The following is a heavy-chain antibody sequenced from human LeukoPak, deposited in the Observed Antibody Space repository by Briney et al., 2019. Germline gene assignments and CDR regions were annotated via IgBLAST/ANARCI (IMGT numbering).Heavy chain of an antibody. J-gene: IGHJ4*02. CDR1: GFTFSNYW. D-gene: IGHD6-19*01. CDR3: TRDFPVAGTYYFDY. Sequence: GGSLRLSCAASGFTFSNYWMHWVRQAPGKGLVWVSRINSDGSGPNYADSVKGRFTISRDNAKNTLYLQMNSLRDEDSALYYCTRDFPVAGTYYFDYWGQGTLVTVSS. CDR2: INSDGSGP. V-gene: IGHV3-74*01.